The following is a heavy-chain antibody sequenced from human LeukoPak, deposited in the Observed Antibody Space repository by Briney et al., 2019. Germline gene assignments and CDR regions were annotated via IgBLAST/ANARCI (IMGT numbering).Heavy chain of an antibody. J-gene: IGHJ6*02. CDR3: ACLEGITIFGVVIRVDV. D-gene: IGHD3-3*01. CDR2: ISGHAGNT. CDR1: GYTFTAYG. Sequence: ASVKVSCKTSGYTFTAYGITWVRQAPGQGLEWMGWISGHAGNTDYSQKFQGRVTLTTDTSTSTAYMELTTLRSDDTAVYYCACLEGITIFGVVIRVDVWGQGTTVTVSS. V-gene: IGHV1-18*01.